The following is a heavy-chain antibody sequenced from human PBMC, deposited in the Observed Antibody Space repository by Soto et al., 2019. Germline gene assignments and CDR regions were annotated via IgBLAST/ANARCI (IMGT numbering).Heavy chain of an antibody. CDR1: GYIFTSYW. Sequence: PGESLKISCNGSGYIFTSYWIGWVRQMPGKGLEWMGIIYHGDSDTRYSPSFQGQVTISADKSISTAYLQWSSLKASDTAMYYCARHISKGVVVINYYYGMDVWGQGTTVTVSS. J-gene: IGHJ6*02. CDR2: IYHGDSDT. D-gene: IGHD3-22*01. V-gene: IGHV5-51*01. CDR3: ARHISKGVVVINYYYGMDV.